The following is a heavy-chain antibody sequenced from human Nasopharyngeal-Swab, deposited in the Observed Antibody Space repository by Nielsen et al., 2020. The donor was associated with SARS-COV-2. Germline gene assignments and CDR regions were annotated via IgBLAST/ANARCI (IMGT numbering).Heavy chain of an antibody. CDR2: ISYDGSNK. CDR1: GFTFSSYG. V-gene: IGHV3-30*03. Sequence: GQSLKISCAASGFTFSSYGMHWVRQAPGKGLEWVAVISYDGSNKYYADSVKGRFTISRDNSKNTLYLQMNSLRVEDTAVYYCARDPTTVVPSRGGYYYYYGMDVWGQGTTVTVSS. D-gene: IGHD4-23*01. J-gene: IGHJ6*02. CDR3: ARDPTTVVPSRGGYYYYYGMDV.